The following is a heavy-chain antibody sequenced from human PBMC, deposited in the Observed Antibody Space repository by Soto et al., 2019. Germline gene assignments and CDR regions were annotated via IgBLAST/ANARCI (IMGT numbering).Heavy chain of an antibody. J-gene: IGHJ5*02. V-gene: IGHV3-53*01. Sequence: PGGSLRLSCAVSGFTFSSYAMHWVRQAPGKGLEWVSVIYSGGSTYYADSVKGRFTIFRDNSKNTLYLQMNSLRAEDTAVYYCARPRTPRPAWGQGTLVTVSS. D-gene: IGHD2-15*01. CDR1: GFTFSSYA. CDR3: ARPRTPRPA. CDR2: IYSGGST.